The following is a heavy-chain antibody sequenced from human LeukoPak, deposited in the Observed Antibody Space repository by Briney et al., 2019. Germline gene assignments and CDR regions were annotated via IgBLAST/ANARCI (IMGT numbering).Heavy chain of an antibody. CDR3: ARGALTIFGVVIDYYYYYMDV. J-gene: IGHJ6*03. D-gene: IGHD3-3*01. CDR2: IKQDGSKK. CDR1: GFTFSSYW. Sequence: GGSLRLSCAASGFTFSSYWMSWVRQAPGKGLEWVANIKQDGSKKYYVDSVKGRFTISRDNAKNSLYLQMNSLRAEDTAVYYCARGALTIFGVVIDYYYYYMDVWGKGTTVTVSS. V-gene: IGHV3-7*01.